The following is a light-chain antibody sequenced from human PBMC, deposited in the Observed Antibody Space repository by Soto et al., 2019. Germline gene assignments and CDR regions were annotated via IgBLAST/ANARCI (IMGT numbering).Light chain of an antibody. J-gene: IGKJ1*01. V-gene: IGKV1-5*01. CDR1: QGFTRW. CDR2: DAS. Sequence: DIQMTQSPSTLSASVGDRVTITCRASQGFTRWLAWYQQKPGKAPKLLIYDASNLEIGVPSRFRGSGSGTEFTLTIRSLQPDDFATYYCQKYNSYLWTFGQGTKVEVK. CDR3: QKYNSYLWT.